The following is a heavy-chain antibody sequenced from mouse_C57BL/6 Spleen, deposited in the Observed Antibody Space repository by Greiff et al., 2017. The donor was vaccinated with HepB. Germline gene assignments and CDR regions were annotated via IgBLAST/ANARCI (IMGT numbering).Heavy chain of an antibody. CDR1: GFNIKNTY. J-gene: IGHJ4*01. Sequence: VQLKESVAELVRPGASVKLSCTASGFNIKNTYMHWVKQRPEQGLEWIGRIDPANGNTKYAPKFQGKATITADTSSNTAYLQLSSLTSEDTAIYYCAREATMITTPYYAMDYWGQGTSVTVSS. V-gene: IGHV14-3*01. D-gene: IGHD2-4*01. CDR2: IDPANGNT. CDR3: AREATMITTPYYAMDY.